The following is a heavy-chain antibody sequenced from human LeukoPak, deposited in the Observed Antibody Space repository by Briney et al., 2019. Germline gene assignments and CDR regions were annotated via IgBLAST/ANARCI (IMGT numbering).Heavy chain of an antibody. V-gene: IGHV1-18*01. CDR2: ISAYNGNT. D-gene: IGHD3-10*01. CDR1: GYTFTSYG. Sequence: ASVKVSCKASGYTFTSYGISWVRQAPGQGLEWMGWISAYNGNTNYAQKLQGRVTMTTDTSTSTAYMELRSLRSDDTAVYYCARERSYYYGSGSYSFPPDYWGQGTLVTVSS. J-gene: IGHJ4*02. CDR3: ARERSYYYGSGSYSFPPDY.